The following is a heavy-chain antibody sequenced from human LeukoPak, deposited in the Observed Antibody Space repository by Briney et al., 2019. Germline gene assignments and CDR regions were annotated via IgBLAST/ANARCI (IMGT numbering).Heavy chain of an antibody. CDR3: AGDSGYAFDY. J-gene: IGHJ4*02. D-gene: IGHD3-10*01. V-gene: IGHV3-48*02. CDR2: ISSGSGTI. CDR1: GFNFSSYS. Sequence: GGSLRLSCAACGFNFSSYSMNWVRQAPGKGLEWVSYISSGSGTIRYADSVKGRFTISRDNAKNSLYLHMSSLRDEDTAVYYCAGDSGYAFDYWGRGTLVTASS.